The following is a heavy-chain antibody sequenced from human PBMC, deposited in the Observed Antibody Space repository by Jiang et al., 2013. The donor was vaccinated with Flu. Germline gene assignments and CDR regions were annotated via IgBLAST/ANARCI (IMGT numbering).Heavy chain of an antibody. J-gene: IGHJ4*02. CDR2: IYWDDDE. CDR3: AHITRYCYGGRCYGGFDY. CDR1: GFSLSTTGVG. Sequence: KPTQTLTLTCTLSGFSLSTTGVGVGWIRQPPGKALEWLALIYWDDDERYSPSLKNRLTITKDTSKNQVVLTVTNMDPVDTGTYYCAHITRYCYGGRCYGGFDYWGQGTLVTVSS. V-gene: IGHV2-5*02. D-gene: IGHD2-15*01.